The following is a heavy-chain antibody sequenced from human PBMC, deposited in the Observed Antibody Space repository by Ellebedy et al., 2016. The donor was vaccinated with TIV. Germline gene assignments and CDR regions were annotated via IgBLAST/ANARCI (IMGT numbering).Heavy chain of an antibody. CDR3: ARVWSGGRRWGGYFDY. CDR1: GFTFTSSA. V-gene: IGHV1-58*01. Sequence: SVKVSXKASGFTFTSSAVQWVRQARGQRLEWIGWIVVGSGNTNYAQKFQGRVTITADESTSTAYMELSSLRSEDTAVYYCARVWSGGRRWGGYFDYWGQGTLVTVSS. D-gene: IGHD2-15*01. J-gene: IGHJ4*02. CDR2: IVVGSGNT.